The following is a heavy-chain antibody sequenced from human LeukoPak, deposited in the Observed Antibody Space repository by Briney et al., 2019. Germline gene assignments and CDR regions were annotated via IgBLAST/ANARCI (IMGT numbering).Heavy chain of an antibody. V-gene: IGHV3-64*02. CDR2: IVSNGGNT. CDR1: GLTFSSHA. CDR3: ARGGYYAATDI. D-gene: IGHD3-3*01. J-gene: IGHJ4*02. Sequence: GGSLRLSCAASGLTFSSHAMHWVRQAPGKGLEYVSAIVSNGGNTYYADSVRGRFTISRDNSKDAVYLQMGSLRPEDTAVYYCARGGYYAATDIWGQGALVTVSS.